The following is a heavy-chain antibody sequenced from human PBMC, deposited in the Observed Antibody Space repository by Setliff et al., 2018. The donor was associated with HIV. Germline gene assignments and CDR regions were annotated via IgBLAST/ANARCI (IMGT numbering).Heavy chain of an antibody. Sequence: SVKVSCKASGGTFSSTGVSWVRQAPGQGLEWMGGFIPIFGTPNYARKFQGRVTMTADESTSSVYMELRSLRSEDTAVYYCARAYYDSVWGSHRYRFYYFDYWGQGSLVTVSS. V-gene: IGHV1-69*13. J-gene: IGHJ4*02. CDR2: FIPIFGTP. CDR1: GGTFSSTG. CDR3: ARAYYDSVWGSHRYRFYYFDY. D-gene: IGHD3-16*02.